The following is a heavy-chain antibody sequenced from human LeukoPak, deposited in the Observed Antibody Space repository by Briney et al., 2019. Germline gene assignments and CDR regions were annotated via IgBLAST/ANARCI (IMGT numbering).Heavy chain of an antibody. Sequence: PSETLSLTCAVYGGSFSGYYWSWIRQPPGKGLEWIGEINHSGSTNYNPSLKSRVTISVDTSKNQFSLKLSSVTAADTAVYYCARGRYYDYVWGSCRPSFFDYWGQGTLVTVSS. D-gene: IGHD3-16*02. V-gene: IGHV4-34*01. CDR2: INHSGST. CDR1: GGSFSGYY. CDR3: ARGRYYDYVWGSCRPSFFDY. J-gene: IGHJ4*02.